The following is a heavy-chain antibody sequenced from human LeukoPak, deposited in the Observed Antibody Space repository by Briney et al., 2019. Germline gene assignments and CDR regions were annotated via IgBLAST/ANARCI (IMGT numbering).Heavy chain of an antibody. CDR2: IYYSGST. D-gene: IGHD3-22*01. CDR1: GGSISSGDYY. V-gene: IGHV4-30-4*08. J-gene: IGHJ1*01. Sequence: SETLSLTCTVSGGSISSGDYYWSWIRQPPGKGLEWIGYIYYSGSTYYNPSLKSRVTISVDTSKNQFSLKLSSVTAADTAVYYCARAQEYYYDSSGFQHWGQGTLVTVSS. CDR3: ARAQEYYYDSSGFQH.